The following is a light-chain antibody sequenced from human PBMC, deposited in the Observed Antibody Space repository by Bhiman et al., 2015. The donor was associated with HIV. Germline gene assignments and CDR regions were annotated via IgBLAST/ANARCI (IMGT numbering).Light chain of an antibody. J-gene: IGLJ1*01. CDR2: DVS. CDR1: NSDVGGYDY. V-gene: IGLV2-14*03. Sequence: QSALTQPASVSGSPGESITISCTGTNSDVGGYDYVSWYQHHPGKAPKLMIFDVSNRLSGVSDRFSGSKSGNTASLTISGLQTEDEADYYCSSYRSSSTYVFGSGTKVTVL. CDR3: SSYRSSSTYV.